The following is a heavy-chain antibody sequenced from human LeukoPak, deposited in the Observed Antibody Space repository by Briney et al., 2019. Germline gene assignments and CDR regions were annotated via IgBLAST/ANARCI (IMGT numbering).Heavy chain of an antibody. CDR2: SYSGGRK. D-gene: IGHD3-10*01. V-gene: IGHV3-53*01. CDR3: GRDLGGDGSCFGH. Sequence: GGSLRLSCAVSGLSVSSNYMRWVRPAPGEGVEWGSVSYSGGRKFYANSVKGRFSISRDNSKNTIYLQMESLNVEHTAAYSCGRDLGGDGSCFGHWGQGTLGPVSS. J-gene: IGHJ4*02. CDR1: GLSVSSNY.